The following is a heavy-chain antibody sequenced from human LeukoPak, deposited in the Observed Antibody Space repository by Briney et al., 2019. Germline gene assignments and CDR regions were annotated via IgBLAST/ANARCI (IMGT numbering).Heavy chain of an antibody. CDR3: AKRGVVIRVILVGFHKEAYYFDS. CDR2: ISGSGGGT. J-gene: IGHJ4*02. Sequence: HTGGSLRLSCAVSGITLSNYGMSWVRQAPGKGLEWVAGISGSGGGTKYADSVKGRFTLSRDNPKNTLYLKMNSLRAEDTAMYFCAKRGVVIRVILVGFHKEAYYFDSWGQGALVTVSS. V-gene: IGHV3-23*01. D-gene: IGHD3-22*01. CDR1: GITLSNYG.